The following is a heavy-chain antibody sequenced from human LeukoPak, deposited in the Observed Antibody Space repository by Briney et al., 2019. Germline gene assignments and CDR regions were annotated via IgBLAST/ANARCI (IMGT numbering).Heavy chain of an antibody. D-gene: IGHD4-17*01. CDR2: IKQDGSEK. V-gene: IGHV3-7*01. J-gene: IGHJ1*01. CDR1: GFTFSSYW. CDR3: ARDDGDYGVEYFQH. Sequence: GGSLRLSCAASGFTFSSYWMSWVRQAPGKGLEWVANIKQDGSEKYYVDSVKGRFTISRDNAKNSLYLQMNSLRAEDTAVYYCARDDGDYGVEYFQHWGQGTLVIVSS.